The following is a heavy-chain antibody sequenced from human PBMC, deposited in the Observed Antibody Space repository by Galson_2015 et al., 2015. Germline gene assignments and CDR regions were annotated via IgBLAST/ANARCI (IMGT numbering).Heavy chain of an antibody. J-gene: IGHJ6*02. CDR1: GGSISSYY. V-gene: IGHV4-59*01. D-gene: IGHD6-13*01. Sequence: ETLSLTCTVSGGSISSYYWSWIRQPPGKGLEWIGYIYYSGSTNYNPSLKSRVTISVDTSKNQFSLKLSSVTAADTAVYYCASSSSWSVAGMDVWGQGTTVTVSS. CDR2: IYYSGST. CDR3: ASSSSWSVAGMDV.